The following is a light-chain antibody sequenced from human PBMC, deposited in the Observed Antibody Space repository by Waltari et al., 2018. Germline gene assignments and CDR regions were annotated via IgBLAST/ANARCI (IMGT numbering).Light chain of an antibody. CDR1: QSISTW. V-gene: IGKV1-5*03. J-gene: IGKJ5*01. CDR2: ESS. Sequence: DIQMTQPPATLSASVGDRVTITCRASQSISTWLAWYQQKPGKSPNLLIYESSSLESGVPSRVSGSGSGTEFTLTISGLQPDDVATDYCEQYNSFPIPFGPGTRLEIK. CDR3: EQYNSFPIP.